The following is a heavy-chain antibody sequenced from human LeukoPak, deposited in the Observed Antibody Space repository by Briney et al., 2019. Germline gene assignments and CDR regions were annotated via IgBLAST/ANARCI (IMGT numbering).Heavy chain of an antibody. J-gene: IGHJ5*02. CDR2: INPNSGGT. V-gene: IGHV1-2*02. CDR1: GYTFTGHY. D-gene: IGHD1-26*01. CDR3: ARKVVGATTDWFDP. Sequence: ASVKVSCKASGYTFTGHYMHWVRQAPGQGLEWMGWINPNSGGTNYAQKFQGRVTITRDTSASTAYMELSSLRSEDTAVYYCARKVVGATTDWFDPWGQGTLVTVSS.